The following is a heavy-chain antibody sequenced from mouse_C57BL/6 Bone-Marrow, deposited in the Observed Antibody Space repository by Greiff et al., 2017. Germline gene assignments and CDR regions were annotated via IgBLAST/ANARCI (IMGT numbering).Heavy chain of an antibody. CDR1: GFSLTSYG. V-gene: IGHV2-2*01. CDR3: ARGAYGIFAY. CDR2: IWSGGST. Sequence: VQLVESGPGLVQPSQSLSITRTVSGFSLTSYGVHWVRQSPGKGLEWLGVIWSGGSTDYNAAFISRLSISKDNSKSQVFFKMNSLQADDTAIYYCARGAYGIFAYWGQGTLVTVSA. D-gene: IGHD2-1*01. J-gene: IGHJ3*01.